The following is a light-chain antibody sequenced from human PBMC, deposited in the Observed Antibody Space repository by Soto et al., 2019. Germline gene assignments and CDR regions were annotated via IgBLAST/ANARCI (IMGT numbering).Light chain of an antibody. CDR3: SSYTTSRTYV. Sequence: QSALTQPASVSGSPGQSITISCTGTISDVGGYNYVSWYQQHPGKAPKLMIYDVSNRPSGVSNRFSGSKSGNTASLTISGLQAKDEADYYCSSYTTSRTYVFGTGPKVTV. J-gene: IGLJ1*01. V-gene: IGLV2-14*03. CDR2: DVS. CDR1: ISDVGGYNY.